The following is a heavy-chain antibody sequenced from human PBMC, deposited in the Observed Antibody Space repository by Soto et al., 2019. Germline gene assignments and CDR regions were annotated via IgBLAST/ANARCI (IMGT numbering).Heavy chain of an antibody. CDR1: GYAFTTYG. J-gene: IGHJ4*02. Sequence: QVHLVQSGAEVKKPGASVKVSCQGSGYAFTTYGITWVRQAPGQGLEWMGWISAHNGNTNYAQKLQSRVTVTRDTSTSTAYMELRSLRYDDTAGYYCARGRYGDYWGQGALVTVSS. CDR2: ISAHNGNT. CDR3: ARGRYGDY. V-gene: IGHV1-18*01. D-gene: IGHD1-1*01.